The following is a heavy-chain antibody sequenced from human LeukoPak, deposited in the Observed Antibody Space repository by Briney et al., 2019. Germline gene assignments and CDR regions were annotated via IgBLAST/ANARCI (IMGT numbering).Heavy chain of an antibody. Sequence: SETLSLTCTVSGGSTSSYYWSWIRQPAGKGLEWIGRIYTSGSTNYNPSLKSRVTMSVDTSKNQFSLKLSSVTAADTAVYYCAMSPYWGAYSSSWYYFDYWGQGTLVTVSS. CDR3: AMSPYWGAYSSSWYYFDY. CDR2: IYTSGST. D-gene: IGHD6-13*01. CDR1: GGSTSSYY. V-gene: IGHV4-4*07. J-gene: IGHJ4*02.